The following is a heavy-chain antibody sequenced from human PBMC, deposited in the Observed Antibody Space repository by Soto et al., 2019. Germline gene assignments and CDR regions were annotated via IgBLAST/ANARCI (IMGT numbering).Heavy chain of an antibody. CDR3: AKVNYTMVRVRPIDY. D-gene: IGHD3-10*01. CDR2: ISGSGGST. Sequence: GGSLRLSCAASGFTFSSYAMSWVRQAPGKGLEWVSAISGSGGSTYYADSVKGRFTISRDNSKNTLYLQMNSLRAQDTAVYYCAKVNYTMVRVRPIDYWGQGTLVTVSS. J-gene: IGHJ4*02. CDR1: GFTFSSYA. V-gene: IGHV3-23*01.